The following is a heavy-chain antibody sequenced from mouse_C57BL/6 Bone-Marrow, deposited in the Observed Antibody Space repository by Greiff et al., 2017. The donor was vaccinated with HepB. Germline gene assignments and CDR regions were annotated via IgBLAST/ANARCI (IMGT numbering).Heavy chain of an antibody. J-gene: IGHJ2*01. V-gene: IGHV14-2*01. D-gene: IGHD2-12*01. CDR2: IDPEDGET. CDR3: ARTLLRRGYYFDY. CDR1: GFNIKDYY. Sequence: EVNVVESGAELVKPGASVKLSCTASGFNIKDYYMHWVKQRTEQGLEWIGRIDPEDGETKYAPKFQGKATITADTSSNTAYLQLSSLTSEDTAVYYCARTLLRRGYYFDYWGQGTTLTVSS.